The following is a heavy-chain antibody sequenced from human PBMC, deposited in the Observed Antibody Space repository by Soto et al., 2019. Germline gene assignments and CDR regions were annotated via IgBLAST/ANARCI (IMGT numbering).Heavy chain of an antibody. Sequence: QVQLVQSGAEVTKPGSSVKVSCKASGGTFSSYAISWVRQAPGQGLEWMGGIIPIFGTANYAQKFQGRVTITADESTSTAYMELSSLRSEDTAVYYCARELGLGNWNYVWFDPWGQGTLVTVSS. J-gene: IGHJ5*02. CDR1: GGTFSSYA. D-gene: IGHD1-7*01. CDR3: ARELGLGNWNYVWFDP. V-gene: IGHV1-69*12. CDR2: IIPIFGTA.